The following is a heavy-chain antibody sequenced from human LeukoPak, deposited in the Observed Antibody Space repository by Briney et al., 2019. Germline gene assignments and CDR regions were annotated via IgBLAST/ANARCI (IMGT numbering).Heavy chain of an antibody. V-gene: IGHV4-34*01. CDR2: INHSGST. CDR3: ARGRGYNSFDY. CDR1: GGSFSGYY. D-gene: IGHD5-24*01. Sequence: SETLSLTCAVYGGSFSGYYWSWTRQPPGKGLEWIGEINHSGSTNYNPSLKSRVTISVDTSKNQFSLKLGSVTAADTAVYYCARGRGYNSFDYWGQGTLVTVSS. J-gene: IGHJ4*02.